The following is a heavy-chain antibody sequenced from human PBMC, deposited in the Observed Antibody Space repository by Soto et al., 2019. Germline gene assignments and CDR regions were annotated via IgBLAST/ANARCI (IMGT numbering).Heavy chain of an antibody. CDR2: ISAYNGNT. V-gene: IGHV1-18*01. D-gene: IGHD3-3*01. Sequence: AASVKVSCKASGYRFTSYGISWVRQAPGQGLEWMGWISAYNGNTNYAQKLQGRVTMTRDTSTSTVYMELSSLRSEDTAVYYCARDTHTIFGVVLTTPGLLDYYYMDVWGKGTTVTVSS. CDR3: ARDTHTIFGVVLTTPGLLDYYYMDV. CDR1: GYRFTSYG. J-gene: IGHJ6*03.